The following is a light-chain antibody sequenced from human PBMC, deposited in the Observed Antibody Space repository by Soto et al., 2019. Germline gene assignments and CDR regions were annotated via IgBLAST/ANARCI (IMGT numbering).Light chain of an antibody. CDR3: QQYNNWPYT. V-gene: IGKV3-15*01. J-gene: IGKJ2*01. CDR2: DAS. Sequence: EIMMTQSPATLSVSPGERAALSCRASQSVNSNFAWYQQRPGQAPRLLIYDASTRATDIPARFSGSGSGTEFTLTISSLQSEDFPVYYCQQYNNWPYTFGQGTKVEIK. CDR1: QSVNSN.